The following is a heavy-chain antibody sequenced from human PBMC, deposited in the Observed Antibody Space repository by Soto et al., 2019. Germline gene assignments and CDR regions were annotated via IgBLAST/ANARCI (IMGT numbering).Heavy chain of an antibody. V-gene: IGHV4-39*07. CDR3: ARGRRGGSSNIGQPTKYYFDY. D-gene: IGHD1-26*01. CDR1: GGSISSSSYY. Sequence: PSEILSLTCTVSGGSISSSSYYWGWIRQPPGKGLEWIGEINHSGSTNYNPSLKSRVTISVDTSKNQFSLKLSSVTAADTAVYYCARGRRGGSSNIGQPTKYYFDYWGQGTLVTVSS. J-gene: IGHJ4*02. CDR2: INHSGST.